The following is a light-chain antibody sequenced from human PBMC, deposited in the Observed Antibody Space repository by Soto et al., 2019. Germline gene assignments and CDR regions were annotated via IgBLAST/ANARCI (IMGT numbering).Light chain of an antibody. CDR1: QDISNY. J-gene: IGKJ5*01. Sequence: DIQMTQSPSSLSASVGDRVTITCRASQDISNYLNWYQQRPGKAPKLLIYDASNLERGVPSRFSGTRSGTHFTFAITSLQPEDVATYYCQQSDSLPITFGKGTRREI. CDR2: DAS. CDR3: QQSDSLPIT. V-gene: IGKV1-33*01.